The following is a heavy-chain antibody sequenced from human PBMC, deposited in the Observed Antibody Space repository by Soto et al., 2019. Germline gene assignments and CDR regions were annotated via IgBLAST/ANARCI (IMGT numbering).Heavy chain of an antibody. CDR2: IYYSGST. CDR3: ARGQSTVVTLYYFDY. D-gene: IGHD4-17*01. Sequence: SETLSLTCTVSGGSISSYYWSWIRQPAGKGLECIGYIYYSGSTNYNPSLKSRVTISVDTSKNQFSLKLSSVTAADTAVYYCARGQSTVVTLYYFDYWGQGTLVTVSS. V-gene: IGHV4-59*01. J-gene: IGHJ4*02. CDR1: GGSISSYY.